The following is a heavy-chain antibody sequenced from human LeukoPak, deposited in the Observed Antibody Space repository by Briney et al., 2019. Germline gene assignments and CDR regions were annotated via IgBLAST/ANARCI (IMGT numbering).Heavy chain of an antibody. Sequence: GGSLRLSCAASGFTFSSYWMHWVRQAPGKGLVWVSRINSDGSSTTYADSVKGRFTISRDNAKNTLYLQMNSLRAEDTAVYYCARNLGRFCSSASCFLYYYYGMDVWGQGTTVTVSS. CDR1: GFTFSSYW. J-gene: IGHJ6*02. D-gene: IGHD2-2*01. CDR3: ARNLGRFCSSASCFLYYYYGMDV. CDR2: INSDGSST. V-gene: IGHV3-74*01.